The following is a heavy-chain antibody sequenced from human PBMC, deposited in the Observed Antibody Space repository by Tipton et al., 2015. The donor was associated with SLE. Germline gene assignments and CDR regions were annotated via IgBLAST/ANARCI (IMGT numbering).Heavy chain of an antibody. D-gene: IGHD4-17*01. J-gene: IGHJ6*02. CDR1: GFTFSSYS. Sequence: GSLRLSCAASGFTFSSYSMNWVRQAPGKGLEWVAFIRYDGSNKYYADSVKGRFTISRDNSKNTLYLQMNSLRAEDTAVYYCAKSGDYGDDDYYYYGMDVWGQGTTVTVSS. V-gene: IGHV3-30*02. CDR2: IRYDGSNK. CDR3: AKSGDYGDDDYYYYGMDV.